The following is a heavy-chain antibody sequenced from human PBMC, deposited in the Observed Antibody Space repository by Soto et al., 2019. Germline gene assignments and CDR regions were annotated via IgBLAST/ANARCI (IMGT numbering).Heavy chain of an antibody. D-gene: IGHD3-22*01. CDR2: ISYDGSNK. V-gene: IGHV3-30*18. J-gene: IGHJ4*02. CDR1: GVTFSIYG. CDR3: AKDAPPCRITMIVVAHRRLDY. Sequence: PGGSLRLSSAASGVTFSIYGVHVSRKATGKGLEWVAVISYDGSNKYYADSVKGRFTISRDNSKNTLYLQMNSLRAEDTAVYYCAKDAPPCRITMIVVAHRRLDYWGQATLGT.